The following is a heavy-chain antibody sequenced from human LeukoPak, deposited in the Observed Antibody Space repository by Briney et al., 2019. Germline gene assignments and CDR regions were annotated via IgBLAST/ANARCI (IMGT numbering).Heavy chain of an antibody. CDR1: GYTFTSYG. J-gene: IGHJ4*02. D-gene: IGHD3-3*01. CDR3: ARDHDFWSGYPFDY. Sequence: ASVKVSCKASGYTFTSYGISWVRQAPGQGLEWMGWISAYNGNTNYAQKLQGRVTMTTDTSTSTAYMELRSLRSDDTAVCYCARDHDFWSGYPFDYWGQGTLVTVSS. CDR2: ISAYNGNT. V-gene: IGHV1-18*01.